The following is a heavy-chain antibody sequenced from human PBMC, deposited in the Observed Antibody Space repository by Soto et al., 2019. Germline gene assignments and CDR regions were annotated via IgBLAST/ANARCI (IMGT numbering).Heavy chain of an antibody. CDR2: INQDGSEK. Sequence: GGSLRLSCGASGFTFRSYWMSWVRQAPGKGLEWVANINQDGSEKYYVDTVKGRFTISRDNSKNTVYLQMSSLRVEDTAVYCCVKGEYYYDSSGYYPFDYWGQGTLVTVSS. V-gene: IGHV3-7*01. D-gene: IGHD3-22*01. CDR3: VKGEYYYDSSGYYPFDY. CDR1: GFTFRSYW. J-gene: IGHJ4*02.